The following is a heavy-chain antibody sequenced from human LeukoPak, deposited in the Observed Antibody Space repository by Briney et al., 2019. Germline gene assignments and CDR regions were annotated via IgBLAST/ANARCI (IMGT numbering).Heavy chain of an antibody. CDR3: ARGRNYYGSGSYRLLGY. V-gene: IGHV1-46*01. CDR2: INPSGGST. Sequence: ASVKVSCKASGYTFTSYYMHWVRQALGQGLEWMGIINPSGGSTSYAQKFQGRVTMTRDTSTSTVYMELSSLRSEDTAVYYCARGRNYYGSGSYRLLGYWGQGTLVTVSS. J-gene: IGHJ4*02. D-gene: IGHD3-10*01. CDR1: GYTFTSYY.